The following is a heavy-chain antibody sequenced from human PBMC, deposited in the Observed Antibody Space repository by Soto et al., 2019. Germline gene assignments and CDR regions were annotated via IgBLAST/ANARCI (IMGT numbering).Heavy chain of an antibody. V-gene: IGHV4-59*01. CDR2: MHHTQGT. J-gene: IGHJ5*02. Sequence: SETLSLTCSVSGASISSYYWTWIRQPPGGGLEWIGYMHHTQGTNDNPSLRGRVHMSIDTSMNQFSPRLTSVTAADTAVYYCARVPFVGYFDWLDPWGHGTLVTV. CDR3: ARVPFVGYFDWLDP. CDR1: GASISSYY. D-gene: IGHD3-9*01.